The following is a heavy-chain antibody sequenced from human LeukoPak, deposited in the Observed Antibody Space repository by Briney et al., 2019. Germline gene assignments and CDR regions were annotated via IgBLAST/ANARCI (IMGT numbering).Heavy chain of an antibody. V-gene: IGHV4-30-2*01. CDR3: ARLGGSSDY. Sequence: SETLSLTCAVSGGSISSGGYSWSWIRQPPGRGLEWIGYIYHSGSTYYNPSLKSRVTISVDRSKNQSSLKLSSVTAADTAVYYCARLGGSSDYWGQGTLVTVSS. D-gene: IGHD2-15*01. CDR2: IYHSGST. J-gene: IGHJ4*02. CDR1: GGSISSGGYS.